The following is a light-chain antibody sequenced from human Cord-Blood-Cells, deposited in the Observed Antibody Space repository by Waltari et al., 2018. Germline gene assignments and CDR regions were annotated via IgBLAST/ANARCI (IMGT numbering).Light chain of an antibody. CDR1: QSISSY. CDR2: AAS. J-gene: IGKJ5*01. CDR3: QQSYSTLIT. Sequence: DIQMTQSPSSLSASVGDRVTITCRASQSISSYLNWYQQKPGKAPKLPIYAASSLQSGVPSRFSGSGSGTDLTLTISSLQPEDFATYYCQQSYSTLITFGQGTRLEIK. V-gene: IGKV1-39*01.